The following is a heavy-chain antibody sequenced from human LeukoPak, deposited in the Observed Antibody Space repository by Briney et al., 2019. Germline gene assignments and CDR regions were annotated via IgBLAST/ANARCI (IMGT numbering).Heavy chain of an antibody. J-gene: IGHJ4*02. Sequence: GGSLRLSCAASGFTFSSYSMNWVRQAPRKGLEWVSSISSSSSYIYYADSVKGRFTISRDNAKNSLYLQMNSLRAEDTAVYYCARDDSSSWPFDYWGQGTLVTVSS. CDR2: ISSSSSYI. CDR1: GFTFSSYS. V-gene: IGHV3-21*01. D-gene: IGHD6-13*01. CDR3: ARDDSSSWPFDY.